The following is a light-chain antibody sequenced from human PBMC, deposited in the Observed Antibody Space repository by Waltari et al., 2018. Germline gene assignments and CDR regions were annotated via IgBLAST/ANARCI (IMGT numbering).Light chain of an antibody. CDR3: QETNTFPIT. CDR1: QDISNQ. CDR2: DAS. V-gene: IGKV1D-12*01. J-gene: IGKJ5*01. Sequence: DIQMTQSPSSASASVGDTVTITCRASQDISNQLTWYQQKPGKAPKFLIYDASTLESGVPSRFSGSGSGTDFTLTVRSLQPEDFATYYCQETNTFPITFGQGTRLEIK.